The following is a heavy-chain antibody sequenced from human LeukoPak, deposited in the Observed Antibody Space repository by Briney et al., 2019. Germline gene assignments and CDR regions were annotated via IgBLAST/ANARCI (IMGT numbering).Heavy chain of an antibody. V-gene: IGHV4-4*07. J-gene: IGHJ4*02. Sequence: PSETLSLTCTVTGGSISSYYWSWLRQPAGKGLEWIGRIYTSGSTNYNPSLKSRVTMSVDTSKNQFSLKLSSVTAADTAVYYCARDPGSSWYGYFDYWGQGTLVTVSS. D-gene: IGHD6-13*01. CDR1: GGSISSYY. CDR2: IYTSGST. CDR3: ARDPGSSWYGYFDY.